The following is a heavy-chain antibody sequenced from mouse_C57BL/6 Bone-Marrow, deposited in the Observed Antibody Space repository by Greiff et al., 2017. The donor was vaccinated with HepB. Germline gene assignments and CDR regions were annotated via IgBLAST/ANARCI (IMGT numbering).Heavy chain of an antibody. CDR1: GYTFTSYW. D-gene: IGHD1-1*01. CDR2: IDPSDSYT. Sequence: VKLQQPGAELVKPGASVKLSCKASGYTFTSYWMQWVKQRPGQGLEWIGEIDPSDSYTNYNQKFKGKATLTVDTSSSTAYMQLSSLTSEDSAVYYCASPSPYYGSSYGYFDYWGQGTTLTVSS. J-gene: IGHJ2*01. V-gene: IGHV1-50*01. CDR3: ASPSPYYGSSYGYFDY.